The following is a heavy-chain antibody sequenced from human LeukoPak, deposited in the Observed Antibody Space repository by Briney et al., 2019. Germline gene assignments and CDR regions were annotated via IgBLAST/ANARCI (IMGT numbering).Heavy chain of an antibody. J-gene: IGHJ3*02. V-gene: IGHV4-31*03. CDR3: ARGMIVVIDDAFDI. CDR1: GGSISSGGYY. CDR2: TYYSGST. Sequence: PSETLSLTCTVSGGSISSGGYYWSWIRQHPGKGLEWIGYTYYSGSTYYNPSLKSRVTISVDTSKNQFSLKLSSVTAADTAVYYCARGMIVVIDDAFDIWGQGTMVTVFS. D-gene: IGHD3-22*01.